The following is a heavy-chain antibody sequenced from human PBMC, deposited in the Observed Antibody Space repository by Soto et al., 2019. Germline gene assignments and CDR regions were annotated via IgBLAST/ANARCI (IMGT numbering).Heavy chain of an antibody. V-gene: IGHV3-23*01. CDR2: ISASGRSL. CDR3: AKGTSKLDY. J-gene: IGHJ4*02. CDR1: GFTFSSND. D-gene: IGHD2-2*01. Sequence: EVQLLESGGGLIQPGGSLRLSCVASGFTFSSNDMSWVRQAAGKGLEWASSISASGRSLFYADAVKGRFTISRDNSKNTLYLQMSSLTAEDTAVYYCAKGTSKLDYWGQGTLVTVSS.